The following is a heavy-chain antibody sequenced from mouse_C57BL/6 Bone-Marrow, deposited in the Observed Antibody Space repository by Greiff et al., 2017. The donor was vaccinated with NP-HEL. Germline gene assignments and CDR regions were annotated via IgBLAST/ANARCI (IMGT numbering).Heavy chain of an antibody. V-gene: IGHV6-3*01. D-gene: IGHD2-2*01. CDR1: GFTFSNYW. Sequence: EVHLVESGGGLVQPGGSMKLSCVASGFTFSNYWMNWVRQSPEKGLEWVAQIRLKSDNYATHYAESVKGRFTISRDDSKSSVYLQMNNLRAEDTGIYYCTGGMGGYDGFAYWGQGTLVTVSA. CDR2: IRLKSDNYAT. J-gene: IGHJ3*01. CDR3: TGGMGGYDGFAY.